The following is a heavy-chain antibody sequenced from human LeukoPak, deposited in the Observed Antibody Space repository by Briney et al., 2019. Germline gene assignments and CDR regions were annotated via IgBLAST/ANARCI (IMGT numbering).Heavy chain of an antibody. V-gene: IGHV3-43D*03. CDR2: ISWDGGST. J-gene: IGHJ6*03. D-gene: IGHD3-22*01. CDR1: GFTLDDYA. CDR3: AKGHSSGQGYYMDV. Sequence: GGSLRLSCAASGFTLDDYAMHWVRQAPGKGLEWVSLISWDGGSTYYADSVKGRFTIPRDNSKNSLYLQMNSLRAEDTALYYCAKGHSSGQGYYMDVWGKGTTVTVSS.